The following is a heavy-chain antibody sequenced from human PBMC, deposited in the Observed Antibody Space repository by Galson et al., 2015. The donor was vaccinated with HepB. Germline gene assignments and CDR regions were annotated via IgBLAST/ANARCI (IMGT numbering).Heavy chain of an antibody. CDR2: ISYDGSNK. D-gene: IGHD2-2*01. CDR3: AREIVVVPAAIPFDY. V-gene: IGHV3-30*01. Sequence: SLRLSCAASGFTFSSYAMHWVRQAPGKGLEWVAVISYDGSNKYYADSVKGRFTISRDNSKNTLYLQMNSLRAEDTAVYYCAREIVVVPAAIPFDYWGQGTLVTVSS. J-gene: IGHJ4*02. CDR1: GFTFSSYA.